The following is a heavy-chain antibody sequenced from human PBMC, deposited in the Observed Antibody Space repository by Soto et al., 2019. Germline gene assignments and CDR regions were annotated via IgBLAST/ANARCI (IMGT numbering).Heavy chain of an antibody. CDR3: AREVTIFGGLDYMDV. V-gene: IGHV1-3*01. CDR1: GYTFTSYA. Sequence: ASVKVSCKASGYTFTSYAMHWVRQAPGQRLEWMGWINAGNGNTKYSQKFQGRVTITRDTSASTAYMELSSLRSEDTAVYYCAREVTIFGGLDYMDVWGKGTTVTVSS. J-gene: IGHJ6*03. D-gene: IGHD3-3*01. CDR2: INAGNGNT.